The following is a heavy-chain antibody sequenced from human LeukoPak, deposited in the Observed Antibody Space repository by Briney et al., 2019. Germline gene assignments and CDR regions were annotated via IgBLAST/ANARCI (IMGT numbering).Heavy chain of an antibody. CDR2: IRYDGSNK. CDR1: GFTFSSYG. V-gene: IGHV3-30*02. CDR3: ARGPYYYMDV. J-gene: IGHJ6*03. Sequence: GGSLRLSCAASGFTFSSYGMHWVRRAPGKGLEWVAFIRYDGSNKYYADSVKGRFTISRDNSKNTLYLQMNSLRAEDTAVYYCARGPYYYMDVWGKGTTVTVSS.